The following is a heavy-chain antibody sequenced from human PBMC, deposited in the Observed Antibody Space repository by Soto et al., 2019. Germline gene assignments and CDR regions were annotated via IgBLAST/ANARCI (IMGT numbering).Heavy chain of an antibody. CDR3: ARPFYGVDL. CDR2: IYQSGSA. Sequence: SETLSLTCTVSGGSISSYYWSWIRQPPGKGLEWIGYIYQSGSAFYNPSLKTRATILVDRSKNQFSLNLTSVTAADAAVYYCARPFYGVDLWGQGTTVTVSS. J-gene: IGHJ6*02. V-gene: IGHV4-59*12. CDR1: GGSISSYY.